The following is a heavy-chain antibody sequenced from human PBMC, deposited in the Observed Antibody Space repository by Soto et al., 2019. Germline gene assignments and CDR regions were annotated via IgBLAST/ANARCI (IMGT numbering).Heavy chain of an antibody. CDR3: ARLQFGEGFDY. J-gene: IGHJ4*02. D-gene: IGHD3-10*01. V-gene: IGHV4-30-2*01. CDR1: GGSISGGGFS. CDR2: ILHAGGT. Sequence: SETLSLTCAVSGGSISGGGFSWSWIRQPPGKGLEWIGYILHAGGTQYNPSLKSRVSMSVDKSKNQFSLHLTSVTAADTAVYYCARLQFGEGFDYWGQGALVTVSS.